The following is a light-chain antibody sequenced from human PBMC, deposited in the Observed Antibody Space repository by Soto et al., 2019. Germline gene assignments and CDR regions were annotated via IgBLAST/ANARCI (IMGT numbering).Light chain of an antibody. J-gene: IGLJ3*02. V-gene: IGLV2-23*01. CDR3: CSYGGSGSGV. CDR2: EGI. Sequence: QSALTQPASVSGSPGQSITISCTGTSSDVGSYNLVSWYQLHPGKAPKLIIYEGIKRPSGVSNRFTGSRSGNTASLTISGLQAEDEAEYYCCSYGGSGSGVFGGGTKLTVL. CDR1: SSDVGSYNL.